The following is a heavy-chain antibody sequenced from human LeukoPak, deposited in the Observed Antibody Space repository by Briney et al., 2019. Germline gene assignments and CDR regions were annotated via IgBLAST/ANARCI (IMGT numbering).Heavy chain of an antibody. CDR1: GFTFSSYA. V-gene: IGHV3-23*01. J-gene: IGHJ3*02. CDR3: AKEKGSSPQRGAFDI. Sequence: GGSLRLSCAASGFTFSSYAMSWVRQAPGKGLEWVSAISGSGGSTYYAHSVKGGFTISRDNSKNTLYLQMNSLRAEDTAAYYCAKEKGSSPQRGAFDIWGQGTMVTVSS. CDR2: ISGSGGST. D-gene: IGHD6-6*01.